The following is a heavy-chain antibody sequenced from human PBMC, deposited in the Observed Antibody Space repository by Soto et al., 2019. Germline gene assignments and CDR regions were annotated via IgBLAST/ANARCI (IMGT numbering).Heavy chain of an antibody. J-gene: IGHJ6*02. CDR1: GGTFSSYA. Sequence: SVKVSCKASGGTFSSYAISWVRQAPGQGLEWMGGIIPIFGTANYAQKFQGRVTITADESTSTAYMELSSLRSEDTAVYYCARAGYYFDSSGYRGTYYYYYYGMDVWGQGTTVTVSS. CDR2: IIPIFGTA. V-gene: IGHV1-69*13. D-gene: IGHD3-22*01. CDR3: ARAGYYFDSSGYRGTYYYYYYGMDV.